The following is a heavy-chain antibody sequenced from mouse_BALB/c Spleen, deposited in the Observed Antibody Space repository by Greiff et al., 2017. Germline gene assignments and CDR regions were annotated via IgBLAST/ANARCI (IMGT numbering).Heavy chain of an antibody. D-gene: IGHD1-3*01. J-gene: IGHJ3*01. CDR2: INPANGNT. Sequence: VQLQQSGAELVKPGASVRLSCKASGFTFKNSLMPGVRQRPEQALGGMGRINPANGNTKYDPKFQGKATITADTSSNTAYLQLSSLTSEDTAVYYCAGCKGDWFAYWGQGTLVTVSA. CDR3: AGCKGDWFAY. CDR1: GFTFKNSL. V-gene: IGHV14-3*02.